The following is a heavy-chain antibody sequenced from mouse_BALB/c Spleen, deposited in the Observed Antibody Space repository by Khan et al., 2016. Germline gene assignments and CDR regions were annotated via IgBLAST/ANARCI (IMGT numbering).Heavy chain of an antibody. Sequence: VQLQQSGAELVKPGASVKLSCTVSGFNIKDTYMHWVNQRPEQGLEWIGGIDPANGNTKYDPKFQDKATITADTSSNTAYLQLSSLTSEDTAVYYCSRGVYDYEFAYWGQGTLVTVSA. V-gene: IGHV14-3*02. J-gene: IGHJ3*01. CDR1: GFNIKDTY. D-gene: IGHD2-4*01. CDR3: SRGVYDYEFAY. CDR2: IDPANGNT.